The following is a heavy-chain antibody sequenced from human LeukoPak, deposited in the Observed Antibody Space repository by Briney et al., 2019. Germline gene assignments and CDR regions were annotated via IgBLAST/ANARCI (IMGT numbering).Heavy chain of an antibody. Sequence: ASVKVSCKVSGYTLTELSMHWVRQAPGKGLEWMGGFDPEDCETIYSHKFQARVTMTEDTSTDTDYMELSSLRSEDTAVYYCCLGFGGVIVIDAFDIWGQGTMVTVSS. V-gene: IGHV1-24*01. J-gene: IGHJ3*02. CDR2: FDPEDCET. CDR1: GYTLTELS. D-gene: IGHD3-16*01. CDR3: CLGFGGVIVIDAFDI.